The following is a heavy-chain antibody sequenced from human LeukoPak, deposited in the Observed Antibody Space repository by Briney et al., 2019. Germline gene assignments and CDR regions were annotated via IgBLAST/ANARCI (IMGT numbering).Heavy chain of an antibody. Sequence: SETLSLTCAVYGGSFRGYYWSWIRQPPGKGLEWIGEINHSGSTNYNPALKSRVTISADTSKNQFSLKLSSVTAADTAVYYCARVVSSGWYPFDYWGQGTLVTVSS. D-gene: IGHD6-19*01. CDR2: INHSGST. CDR3: ARVVSSGWYPFDY. J-gene: IGHJ4*02. CDR1: GGSFRGYY. V-gene: IGHV4-34*01.